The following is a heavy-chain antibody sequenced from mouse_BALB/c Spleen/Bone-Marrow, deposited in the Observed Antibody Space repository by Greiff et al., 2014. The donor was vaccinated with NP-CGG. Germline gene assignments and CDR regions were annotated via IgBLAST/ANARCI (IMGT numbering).Heavy chain of an antibody. CDR2: IRNKANGYTT. CDR1: GFTFTDYY. D-gene: IGHD2-1*01. Sequence: VQLKESGGGLVQPGGSLRLSCATSGFTFTDYYMSWVRQPPGKALEWLGFIRNKANGYTTEYSASVKGRFTISRDNSQSILYHQMNSLRAEDSATYYCARDKNYGSYWYFDVWGAGTTVTVSS. J-gene: IGHJ1*01. V-gene: IGHV7-3*02. CDR3: ARDKNYGSYWYFDV.